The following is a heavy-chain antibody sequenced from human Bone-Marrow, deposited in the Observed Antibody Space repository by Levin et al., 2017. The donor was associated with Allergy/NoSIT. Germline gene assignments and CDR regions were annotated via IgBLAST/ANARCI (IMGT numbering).Heavy chain of an antibody. CDR2: IVPIFGTT. CDR1: GGIFSTYV. V-gene: IGHV1-69*06. Sequence: SVKVSCKASGGIFSTYVISWVRQAPGQGLEWVGGIVPIFGTTHNAQKLQGRITITVDKSTSTAYMELRGLGSEDTAVYYCAGSSSGTGHFDSWGQGTLVTVSS. J-gene: IGHJ4*02. CDR3: AGSSSGTGHFDS. D-gene: IGHD3/OR15-3a*01.